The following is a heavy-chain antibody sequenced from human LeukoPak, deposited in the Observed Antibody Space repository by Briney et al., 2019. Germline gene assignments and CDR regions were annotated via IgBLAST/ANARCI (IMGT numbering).Heavy chain of an antibody. CDR1: GFTFSSYA. Sequence: PGGSLRLSCAASGFTFSSYAMNWVRQAPGKGLEWVSSISSSSSYIYYADSVKGRFTISRDSAKNTLYLQMNSLRAEDTAVYYCARDGEVAYFDYWGQGTLVTVSS. D-gene: IGHD3-16*01. CDR2: ISSSSSYI. CDR3: ARDGEVAYFDY. V-gene: IGHV3-21*01. J-gene: IGHJ4*02.